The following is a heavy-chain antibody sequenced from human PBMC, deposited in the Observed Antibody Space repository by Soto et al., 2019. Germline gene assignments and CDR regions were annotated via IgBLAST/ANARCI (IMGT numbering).Heavy chain of an antibody. CDR1: GFKVTDYY. CDR2: ISRSGNTI. D-gene: IGHD1-1*01. CDR3: AGVEDVFLYYYMDV. J-gene: IGHJ6*03. V-gene: IGHV3-11*01. Sequence: QAQLVESGGGLVKPGGSLTLSCAVSGFKVTDYYMSWIRQAPGKGLDWVAMISRSGNTIHYADSVNSRFTISKDNAKNSLYLQMTRLSPEDTAVYYCAGVEDVFLYYYMDVWGKGTTVIVSS.